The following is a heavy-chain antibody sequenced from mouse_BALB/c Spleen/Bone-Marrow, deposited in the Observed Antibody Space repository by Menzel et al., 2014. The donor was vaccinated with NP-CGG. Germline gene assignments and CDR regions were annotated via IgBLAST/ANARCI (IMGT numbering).Heavy chain of an antibody. V-gene: IGHV5-9-1*01. CDR3: ARRYGNYGAMGY. CDR1: GFTFSSYA. J-gene: IGHJ4*01. CDR2: ISSGGSYI. Sequence: EVKVVESGGGLVKPGGSLKLSCAASGFTFSSYAMSWVCQTPEKRLEWVATISSGGSYIYYPDSVKGRFTTSRDNAKNTLYLQMSSLRSEDTAMYYCARRYGNYGAMGYWGQGTSVTVSS. D-gene: IGHD2-10*02.